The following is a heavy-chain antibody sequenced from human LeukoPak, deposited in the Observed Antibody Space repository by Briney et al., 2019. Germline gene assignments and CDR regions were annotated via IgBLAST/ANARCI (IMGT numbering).Heavy chain of an antibody. CDR2: IIPILGIA. V-gene: IGHV1-69*04. CDR3: ARSSSGYYYAPGVDY. J-gene: IGHJ4*02. CDR1: GGTFSSYA. D-gene: IGHD3-22*01. Sequence: SVKVSCKASGGTFSSYAISWVRQAPGQGLEWMGRIIPILGIANYAQKFQGRVTITADKSTSTAYMELSSLRSEDTAVYYCARSSSGYYYAPGVDYWGQGTLVTVSS.